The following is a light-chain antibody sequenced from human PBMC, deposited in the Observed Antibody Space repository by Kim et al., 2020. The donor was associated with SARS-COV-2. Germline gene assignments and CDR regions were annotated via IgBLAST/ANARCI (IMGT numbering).Light chain of an antibody. CDR1: KLGDKY. V-gene: IGLV3-1*01. CDR2: QDN. CDR3: QAWDSTFLV. Sequence: SYELTQPPSVSVSPGQTATITCSGDKLGDKYACXYQQKPGQSPVPVIYQDNKRPSGIPERFSGSNSGNTATLTISGTQAMDEADYYCQAWDSTFLVFGGG. J-gene: IGLJ3*02.